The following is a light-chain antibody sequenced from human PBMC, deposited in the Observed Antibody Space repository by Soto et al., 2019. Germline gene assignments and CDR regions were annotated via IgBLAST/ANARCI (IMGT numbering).Light chain of an antibody. CDR2: EAA. V-gene: IGLV2-14*01. J-gene: IGLJ2*01. Sequence: QSVLTQPASVSGSPGQSITISCTGTSDDIGANNYVSWYQHHPGKAPKILIYEAANRSSGISHRFSGSKSGNTASLTISGLQAEDEADYFCTSYTSASTLVFGGGTKVTVL. CDR1: SDDIGANNY. CDR3: TSYTSASTLV.